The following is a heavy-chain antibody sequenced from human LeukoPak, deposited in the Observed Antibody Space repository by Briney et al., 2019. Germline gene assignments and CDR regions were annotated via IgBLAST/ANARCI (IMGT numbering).Heavy chain of an antibody. D-gene: IGHD3-10*01. CDR1: GYSISSGYY. CDR2: IYHSGST. J-gene: IGHJ4*02. V-gene: IGHV4-38-2*01. Sequence: PSETLSLTCAVSGYSISSGYYWGWIRQPPGQGLEWIGSIYHSGSTYYNPSLKSRVTISVDTSKNQFSLKLSSVTAADTAVYYCARAPNMVRVDYWGQGTLVTVSS. CDR3: ARAPNMVRVDY.